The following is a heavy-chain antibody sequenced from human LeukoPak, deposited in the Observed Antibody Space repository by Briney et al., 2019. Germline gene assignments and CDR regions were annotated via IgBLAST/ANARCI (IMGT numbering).Heavy chain of an antibody. CDR3: ARWSVVVVPAAPHDAFDI. V-gene: IGHV3-7*01. Sequence: PGGSLRLSCAASGFTFSSYWMSWVRQAPGKGLEWVANIKQDGSEKYYVDSVKGRFTISRDNAKNSLYLQMNSLRAEDTAVYYCARWSVVVVPAAPHDAFDIWGQGTMVTVSS. CDR2: IKQDGSEK. D-gene: IGHD2-2*01. CDR1: GFTFSSYW. J-gene: IGHJ3*02.